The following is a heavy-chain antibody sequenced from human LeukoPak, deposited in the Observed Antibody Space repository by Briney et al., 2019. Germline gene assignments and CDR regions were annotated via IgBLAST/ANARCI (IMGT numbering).Heavy chain of an antibody. J-gene: IGHJ4*02. CDR1: GFTFDDYA. Sequence: GRSLRLSCAASGFTFDDYAMHWVRQAPGKGLEWVSGISWNSGSIGYADSVKGRFTISRDNAKNSLYLQMNSLRAEDTALYYCAKMETYYYDSSGEGYFDYWGQGTLVTVSS. CDR2: ISWNSGSI. CDR3: AKMETYYYDSSGEGYFDY. D-gene: IGHD3-22*01. V-gene: IGHV3-9*01.